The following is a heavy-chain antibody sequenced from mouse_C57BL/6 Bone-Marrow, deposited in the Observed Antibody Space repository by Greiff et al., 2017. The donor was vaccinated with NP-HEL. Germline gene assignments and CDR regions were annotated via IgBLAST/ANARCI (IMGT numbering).Heavy chain of an antibody. CDR1: GFPITSGYY. J-gene: IGHJ2*01. CDR3: AGDSSCYGDFEY. V-gene: IGHV12-3*01. D-gene: IGHD3-2*02. CDR2: ITHSGET. Sequence: QLQESGPGLVKPSPSLFLTCSITGFPITSGYYWIWIRQSPEKPLEWMGYITHSGETFYNPSLQVPISITRETSKNQFFLQLNSVTTEDTAMDYWAGDSSCYGDFEYGGRGTTLTVSA.